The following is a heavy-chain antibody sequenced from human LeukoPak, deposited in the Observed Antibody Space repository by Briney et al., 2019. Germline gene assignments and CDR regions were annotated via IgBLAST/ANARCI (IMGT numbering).Heavy chain of an antibody. CDR1: GYTFTSYG. CDR2: ISCYNGNT. CDR3: ARGGSNGPYGIDV. J-gene: IGHJ6*02. Sequence: GASVKVSCKASGYTFTSYGISWVRQAPGQGLEWMGWISCYNGNTNYAQKLRGRVTMTTDTATSTVYMELRSLISDDTAVYYCARGGSNGPYGIDVWGQGTTVTVSS. D-gene: IGHD6-19*01. V-gene: IGHV1-18*01.